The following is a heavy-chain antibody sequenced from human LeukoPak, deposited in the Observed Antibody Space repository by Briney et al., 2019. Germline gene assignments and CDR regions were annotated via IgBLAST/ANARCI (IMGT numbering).Heavy chain of an antibody. CDR2: IRSKANSYAT. Sequence: GGSLRLSCAASGFTFSGSAMHCVRQASGKGLEWVGCIRSKANSYATAYAASVKGRFTISRDDSKNTAYLQMNSLKTEDTAVYYCTSMSSSGWYRTFDYWGQGTLATVSS. J-gene: IGHJ4*02. V-gene: IGHV3-73*01. D-gene: IGHD6-19*01. CDR3: TSMSSSGWYRTFDY. CDR1: GFTFSGSA.